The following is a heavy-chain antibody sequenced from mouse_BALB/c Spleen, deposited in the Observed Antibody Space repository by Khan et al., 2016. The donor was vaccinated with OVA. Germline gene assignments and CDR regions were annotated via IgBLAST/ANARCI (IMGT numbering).Heavy chain of an antibody. CDR1: GYTFTNFY. CDR2: INPSNGGI. V-gene: IGHV1S81*02. Sequence: VQLQQSGAELVKPGASVKLSCKASGYTFTNFYMYWVKQRPGQGLEWIGGINPSNGGINFNEKFKNKATLTVDKSSSTAYMQLSSLTSEDSAVYYCSRSPLYDGNSNRAGFSYWGQGTLVTVSA. CDR3: SRSPLYDGNSNRAGFSY. J-gene: IGHJ3*01. D-gene: IGHD2-1*01.